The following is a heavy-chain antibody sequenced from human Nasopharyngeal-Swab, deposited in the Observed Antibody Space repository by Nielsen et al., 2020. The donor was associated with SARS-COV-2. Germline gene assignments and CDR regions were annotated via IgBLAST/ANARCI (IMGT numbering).Heavy chain of an antibody. CDR2: FDPEDGET. D-gene: IGHD3-16*01. CDR3: ATMTGVYDYVWGPRGWFDP. Sequence: ASVKVSCTVSGYTLTELSMHWVRQAPGKGLEWMGGFDPEDGETIYAQKFQGRVTMTEDTSTDTAYMELSSLRSEDTAVYYCATMTGVYDYVWGPRGWFDPWGQGTLVTVSS. CDR1: GYTLTELS. J-gene: IGHJ5*02. V-gene: IGHV1-24*01.